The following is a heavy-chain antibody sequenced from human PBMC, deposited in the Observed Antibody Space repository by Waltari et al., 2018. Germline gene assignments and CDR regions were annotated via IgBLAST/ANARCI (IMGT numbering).Heavy chain of an antibody. J-gene: IGHJ4*02. CDR2: IWYDGSNK. V-gene: IGHV3-33*01. Sequence: QVQLVESGGGVVQPGRSLRLSCAASGFTFSSYGMHWVRQAPGKGLEWVAVIWYDGSNKYDADSVKGRFTISRDNSKNTLYLQMNSLRAEDTAVYYCAREMGKGYYWNFLDYWGQGTLVTVSS. D-gene: IGHD3-22*01. CDR3: AREMGKGYYWNFLDY. CDR1: GFTFSSYG.